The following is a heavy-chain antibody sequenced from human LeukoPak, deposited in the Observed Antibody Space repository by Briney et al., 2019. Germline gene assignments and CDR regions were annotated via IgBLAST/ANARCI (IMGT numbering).Heavy chain of an antibody. CDR1: GFTFSSYA. CDR3: ARIRNSGSFFGAFDI. CDR2: IPASGGNT. D-gene: IGHD1-26*01. J-gene: IGHJ3*02. Sequence: TGGSLRLSCAASGFTFSSYAMSWVRQAPGKGLEWVSAIPASGGNTFYADSVEGRFTISRDNSKNTLYLQMNSLRAEDTALYYCARIRNSGSFFGAFDIWGQGTMVTVSS. V-gene: IGHV3-23*01.